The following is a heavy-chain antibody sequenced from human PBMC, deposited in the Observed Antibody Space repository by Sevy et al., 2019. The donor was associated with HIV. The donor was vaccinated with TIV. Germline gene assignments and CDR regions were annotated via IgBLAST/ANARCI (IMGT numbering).Heavy chain of an antibody. CDR3: ARVERDIVYGMDV. CDR2: ISNSGST. J-gene: IGHJ6*02. V-gene: IGHV4-31*03. D-gene: IGHD2-15*01. Sequence: TLSLTCTVSGGSISRGDYYWSSIRQHPGKGLEWIGYISNSGSTYYNPSLKSRVTISVDTSKNQFSLKLSSVTAADTAVYYCARVERDIVYGMDVWGQGTTVTVSS. CDR1: GGSISRGDYY.